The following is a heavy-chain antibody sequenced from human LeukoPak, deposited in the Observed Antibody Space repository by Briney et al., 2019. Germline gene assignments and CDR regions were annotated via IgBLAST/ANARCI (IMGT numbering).Heavy chain of an antibody. CDR1: GFTFTNYA. CDR2: SGSGGSP. D-gene: IGHD6-19*01. CDR3: AKGASGWYPGFDY. Sequence: GGSLRLSCAASGFTFTNYAMNWVRQAPGKGLEWVSTSGSGGSPFYADSVKGRFTISRDNSRNTLYLHMNSLRVEDTAVYYCAKGASGWYPGFDYWGQGIVVTVS. V-gene: IGHV3-23*01. J-gene: IGHJ4*02.